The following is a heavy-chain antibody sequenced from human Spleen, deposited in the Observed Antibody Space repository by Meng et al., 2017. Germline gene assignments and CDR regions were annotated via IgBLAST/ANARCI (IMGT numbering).Heavy chain of an antibody. J-gene: IGHJ1*01. CDR2: IPQRGSS. CDR3: LRGSGGSV. CDR1: GDSITTHYW. D-gene: IGHD3-10*01. Sequence: QVQLRESGRGLVKPAETLSLTCAVSGDSITTHYWWAWVRKPPGKGLEWIGEIPQRGSSAYNPSLTSRVSMSIDKSKNQFSLKLTSVPAADTAVYHCLRGSGGSVWGQGTLVTVSS. V-gene: IGHV4-4*02.